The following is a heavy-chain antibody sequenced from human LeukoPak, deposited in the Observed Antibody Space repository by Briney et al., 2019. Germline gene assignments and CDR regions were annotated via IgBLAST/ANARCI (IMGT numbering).Heavy chain of an antibody. J-gene: IGHJ4*02. CDR3: AKRGSNTWSDFDY. D-gene: IGHD6-13*01. CDR2: IYNSGST. Sequence: SETLSLTCTVSGGSISSGGDYWSWIRQPPGKGLEWIGYIYNSGSTYYNPSLKSRVTISGDRSKNQFSLKLSSVTAADTAVYYCAKRGSNTWSDFDYWGQGTLVTVSS. CDR1: GGSISSGGDY. V-gene: IGHV4-30-2*01.